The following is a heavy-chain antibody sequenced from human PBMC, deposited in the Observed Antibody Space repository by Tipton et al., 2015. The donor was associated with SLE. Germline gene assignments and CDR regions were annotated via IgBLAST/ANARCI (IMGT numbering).Heavy chain of an antibody. Sequence: SLRLSCAASGFTFSRFGMHWVRQAPGKGLECVAFIRHDGSNENYVDSVKGRFTISRDNGKKSLYLQMNSLRAEDTAVYYCARLICGGDCPPDFWGQGTLVTVPS. V-gene: IGHV3-30*12. CDR2: IRHDGSNE. CDR1: GFTFSRFG. D-gene: IGHD2-21*01. CDR3: ARLICGGDCPPDF. J-gene: IGHJ4*02.